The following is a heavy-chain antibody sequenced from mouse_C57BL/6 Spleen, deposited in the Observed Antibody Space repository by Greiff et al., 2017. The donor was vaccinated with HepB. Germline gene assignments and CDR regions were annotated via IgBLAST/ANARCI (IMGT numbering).Heavy chain of an antibody. CDR2: IYPRSGNT. Sequence: VQLQQSGAELARPGASVKLSCKASGYTFTSYGISWVKQRTGQGLEWIGEIYPRSGNTYYNEKFKGKATLTADKSSRTAYMELRLLTSEDSAVYFCAVYDYDVYYAMDYWGQGTSVTVSS. V-gene: IGHV1-81*01. D-gene: IGHD2-4*01. CDR3: AVYDYDVYYAMDY. J-gene: IGHJ4*01. CDR1: GYTFTSYG.